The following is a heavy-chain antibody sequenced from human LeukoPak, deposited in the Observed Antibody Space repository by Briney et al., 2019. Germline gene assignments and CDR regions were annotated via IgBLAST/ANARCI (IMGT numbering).Heavy chain of an antibody. CDR2: ISSSGSTI. D-gene: IGHD2-15*01. V-gene: IGHV3-11*04. Sequence: GGSLRLSCAASGFTFSDYYMSWIRQAPGKGLEWVSYISSSGSTICYADSVKGRFTISRDNAKNSLYLQMNSLRAEDTAVYYCARVSCSGGSCYSSYYYMDVWGKGTTVTVSS. J-gene: IGHJ6*03. CDR3: ARVSCSGGSCYSSYYYMDV. CDR1: GFTFSDYY.